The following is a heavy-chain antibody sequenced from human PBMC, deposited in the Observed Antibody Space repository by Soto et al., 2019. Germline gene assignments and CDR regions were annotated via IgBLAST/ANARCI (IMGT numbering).Heavy chain of an antibody. CDR2: INPKFGDT. J-gene: IGHJ6*02. CDR3: ARNMDDYYGPGSGNGHGF. Sequence: QVQLVQSGAEVKEPGDSVRVSCEASGYTFTAYYIHWVRHAPGQGLEWMGWINPKFGDTTYAQDFQGRVSMTRDMSISTVYMEVSRLTSDDTAIYYCARNMDDYYGPGSGNGHGFWGHATTVTVFS. D-gene: IGHD3-10*01. V-gene: IGHV1-2*02. CDR1: GYTFTAYY.